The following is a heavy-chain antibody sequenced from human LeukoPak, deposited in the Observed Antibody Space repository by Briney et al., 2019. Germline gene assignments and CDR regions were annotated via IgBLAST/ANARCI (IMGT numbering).Heavy chain of an antibody. V-gene: IGHV3-53*04. D-gene: IGHD2-2*01. CDR1: GFTVSSNY. J-gene: IGHJ4*02. CDR2: IYSGGST. CDR3: VRGIVVPAAHQGFDY. Sequence: PGGSLRLSCAASGFTVSSNYMSWVRQAPGKGLEWVSVIYSGGSTYYADSVKGRFTISRHNSKNTLYLQMNSLRAEDTAVYYCVRGIVVPAAHQGFDYWGQGTLVTVSS.